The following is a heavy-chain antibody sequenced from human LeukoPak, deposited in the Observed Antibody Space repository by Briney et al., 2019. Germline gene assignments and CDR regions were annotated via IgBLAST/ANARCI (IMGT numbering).Heavy chain of an antibody. V-gene: IGHV3-23*01. CDR1: GFTFSTYA. CDR3: AKYCGGDCFRNFDS. J-gene: IGHJ4*02. Sequence: PGGSLRLSCAASGFTFSTYAMTWVRQAPGRGLEWVTVIGPNGDDIRYADSVKGRFTISRDNSKNTLYLQMYSLRAEDTVVYYCAKYCGGDCFRNFDSWGQGTLVTVSS. CDR2: IGPNGDDI. D-gene: IGHD2-21*02.